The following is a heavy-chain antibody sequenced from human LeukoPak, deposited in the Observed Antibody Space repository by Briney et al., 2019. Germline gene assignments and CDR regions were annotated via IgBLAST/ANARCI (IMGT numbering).Heavy chain of an antibody. CDR3: ARQRITGTTCWFDP. CDR1: VGSISRSSYY. CDR2: IYYSGST. J-gene: IGHJ5*02. D-gene: IGHD1-7*01. Sequence: PSETLSLACTVSVGSISRSSYYWGGIRQPPGKGLEWIGSIYYSGSTYYNPSLKSRVTISVDTSKNQFSLKLSSVTAADTAVYYCARQRITGTTCWFDPWGQGTLVTVSS. V-gene: IGHV4-39*01.